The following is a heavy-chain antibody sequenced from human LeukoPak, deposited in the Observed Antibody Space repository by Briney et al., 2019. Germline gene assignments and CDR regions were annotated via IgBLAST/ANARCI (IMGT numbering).Heavy chain of an antibody. CDR2: ISSSSSYI. V-gene: IGHV3-21*01. CDR3: ARDGGIAAAGPWAGAPRRYYYYMDV. CDR1: GFTSGFTFSDYA. J-gene: IGHJ6*03. Sequence: GGSLRLSCVASGFTSGFTFSDYAMHWVRQAPGKGLEWVSSISSSSSYIYYADSVKGRFTISRDNAKNSLYLQMNSLRAEDTAVYYCARDGGIAAAGPWAGAPRRYYYYMDVWGKGTTVTVSS. D-gene: IGHD6-13*01.